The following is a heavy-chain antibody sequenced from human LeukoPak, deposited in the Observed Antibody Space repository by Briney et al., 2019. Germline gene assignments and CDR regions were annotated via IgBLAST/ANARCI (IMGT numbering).Heavy chain of an antibody. J-gene: IGHJ5*02. D-gene: IGHD6-19*01. V-gene: IGHV4-39*01. Sequence: PSETLSLTCTVSGGSISSSSYYWGWIRQPPGKGLEWIGSIYYSGSTYYNPSLKSRVTISVDTSKNQFSLKLSSVTAADTAVHYCARQLSSGNWFDPWGQGTLVTVSS. CDR1: GGSISSSSYY. CDR3: ARQLSSGNWFDP. CDR2: IYYSGST.